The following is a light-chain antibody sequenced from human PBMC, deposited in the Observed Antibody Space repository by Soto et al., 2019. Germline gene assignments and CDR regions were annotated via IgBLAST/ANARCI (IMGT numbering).Light chain of an antibody. CDR2: GAS. J-gene: IGKJ5*01. CDR3: QQRSNWPPNT. CDR1: QSVTSNY. Sequence: EIVLTQSPGTLSLSPGERTTLSCRTSQSVTSNYLAWYQQKPGQAPRLLIFGASIRVTGIPDRFIGSGSGTDFTLTITRLEPEDFAVYYCQQRSNWPPNTFGQGTRLEIK. V-gene: IGKV3D-20*02.